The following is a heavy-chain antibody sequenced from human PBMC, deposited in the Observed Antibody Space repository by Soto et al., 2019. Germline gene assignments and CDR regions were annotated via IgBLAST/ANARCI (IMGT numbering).Heavy chain of an antibody. D-gene: IGHD1-26*01. CDR1: GYTFTSYA. V-gene: IGHV1-3*01. J-gene: IGHJ4*02. CDR3: AREIVGATMVDY. Sequence: ASVKVSCKASGYTFTSYAMHWVRQAPGQRLEWMGWINAGNGNTKYSQKFQGRVTITRDTSASTAYMELSSLRSEDTAVYYCAREIVGATMVDYRGQGTLVTVSS. CDR2: INAGNGNT.